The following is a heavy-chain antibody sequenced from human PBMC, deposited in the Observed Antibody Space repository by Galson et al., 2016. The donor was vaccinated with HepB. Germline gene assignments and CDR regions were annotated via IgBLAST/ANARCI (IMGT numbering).Heavy chain of an antibody. CDR2: IYWNDDK. Sequence: PALVKPTQTLTLTCTFSGFSLTTTGVGVGWVRQPPGKALQWLAVIYWNDDKHYSPSLKSRITITKDTSNNQVVLTMTDMDPVDTATYYCAHLDWYYSPSGKYSSHPINWFDPWGQGTPVTVSS. D-gene: IGHD3-10*01. J-gene: IGHJ5*02. V-gene: IGHV2-5*01. CDR1: GFSLTTTGVG. CDR3: AHLDWYYSPSGKYSSHPINWFDP.